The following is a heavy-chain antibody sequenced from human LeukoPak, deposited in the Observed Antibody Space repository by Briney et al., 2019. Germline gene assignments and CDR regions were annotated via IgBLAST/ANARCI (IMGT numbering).Heavy chain of an antibody. V-gene: IGHV3-7*05. Sequence: GGSLRLSCAASGFSFSSHWMFWVRPAPGRGRWWVANIKQDGSEKYYVDSVKGRFTISRDNAKNSLYLQMKSLRAEDTAIYYCARYYDFWSSIDYWGQGTLVTVSS. CDR1: GFSFSSHW. CDR2: IKQDGSEK. J-gene: IGHJ4*02. CDR3: ARYYDFWSSIDY. D-gene: IGHD3-3*01.